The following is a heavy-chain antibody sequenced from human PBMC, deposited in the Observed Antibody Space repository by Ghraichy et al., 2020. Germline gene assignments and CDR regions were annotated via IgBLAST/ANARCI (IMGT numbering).Heavy chain of an antibody. D-gene: IGHD3-10*01. CDR3: ASSRGDAFDI. V-gene: IGHV4-4*09. CDR1: GGSISSYY. J-gene: IGHJ3*02. Sequence: SETLSLTCTVSGGSISSYYWSWIRKPPGKGLEWIEYIYTSGSNNYNPSLKSRVTISVDTSKNQFSLKLSSVTAADTAVYYCASSRGDAFDIWCQGTMVTVSS. CDR2: IYTSGSN.